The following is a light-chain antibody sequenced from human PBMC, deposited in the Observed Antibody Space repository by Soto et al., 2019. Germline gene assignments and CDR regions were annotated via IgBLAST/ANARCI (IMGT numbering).Light chain of an antibody. V-gene: IGKV1-5*03. CDR3: QQHNSYPIT. CDR2: KAS. J-gene: IGKJ3*01. CDR1: QNIYNW. Sequence: DIQMTQSPSTLSASVGDRVTITCRASQNIYNWLAWYQQKPGTAPKLLIYKASNLESGVPSRFSGSGSGTEFSLTISSLQPVDFATYYCQQHNSYPITFGPGTKVDIK.